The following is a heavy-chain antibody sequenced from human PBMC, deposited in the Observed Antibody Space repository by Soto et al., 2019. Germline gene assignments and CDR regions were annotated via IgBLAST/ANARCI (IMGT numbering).Heavy chain of an antibody. V-gene: IGHV6-1*01. Sequence: SQTLSLTCAISGDSVYSNSAAWNWIRQSPSRGLEWLGRTYYRSKWYNDYAVSVKSRITIYPDTTNNPFSLQLNSVTPQHTAVYYCPTDKWGKVQLPGYYYGMDVWGQGTTVTVSS. J-gene: IGHJ6*02. CDR2: TYYRSKWYN. CDR3: PTDKWGKVQLPGYYYGMDV. CDR1: GDSVYSNSAA. D-gene: IGHD3-16*01.